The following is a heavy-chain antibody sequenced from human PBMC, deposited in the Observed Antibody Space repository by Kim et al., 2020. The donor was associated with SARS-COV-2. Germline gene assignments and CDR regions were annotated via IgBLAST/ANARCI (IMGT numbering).Heavy chain of an antibody. CDR2: IYYSGST. J-gene: IGHJ6*02. CDR1: GGSISSGGYY. D-gene: IGHD3-10*01. Sequence: SETLSLTCTVSGGSISSGGYYWSWIRQHPGKGLEWIGYIYYSGSTYYNPSLKIRVTISVDTSKNQFSLKLSSVTAADTAVYYCARDGGYYYGSGSKTDYYYGMDVWGQGTTVTVSS. CDR3: ARDGGYYYGSGSKTDYYYGMDV. V-gene: IGHV4-31*03.